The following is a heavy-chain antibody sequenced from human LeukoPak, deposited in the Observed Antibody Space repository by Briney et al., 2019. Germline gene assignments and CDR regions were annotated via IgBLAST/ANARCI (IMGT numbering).Heavy chain of an antibody. V-gene: IGHV1-8*01. Sequence: ASVKVSCKASGYTFTSYDINWVRQATGQGLEWMGWMNPNSGNAGYAQKFQGRVTMTGDTSISTAYMELSSLTSEDTAVYYCASGGYCRHCSVGTCPSYNADYWGQGALVTVSS. CDR1: GYTFTSYD. CDR2: MNPNSGNA. CDR3: ASGGYCRHCSVGTCPSYNADY. D-gene: IGHD2-15*01. J-gene: IGHJ4*02.